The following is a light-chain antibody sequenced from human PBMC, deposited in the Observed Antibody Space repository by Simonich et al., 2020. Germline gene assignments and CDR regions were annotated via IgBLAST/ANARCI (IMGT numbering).Light chain of an antibody. CDR3: QQYYSTPLT. J-gene: IGKJ4*01. Sequence: EIVMTQSPATLSVSPGERATPSCRASQSVSSNLAWYQQKPGQAPRLLIYGASTRATGIPARFSGSGSGTEFTLTISSLQSEDFAVYYCQQYYSTPLTFGGGTKVEIK. CDR2: GAS. V-gene: IGKV3-15*01. CDR1: QSVSSN.